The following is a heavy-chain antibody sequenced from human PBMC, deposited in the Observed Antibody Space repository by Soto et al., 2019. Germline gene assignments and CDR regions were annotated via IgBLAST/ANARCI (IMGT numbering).Heavy chain of an antibody. CDR2: VYDTGTT. CDR3: ARGRGGHFDS. CDR1: GGSMNFYY. Sequence: SLTCNVSGGSMNFYYWMWIRQPPGKGLEWIGSVYDTGTTSYNSSLKSRVTMSVDTSKSQFSLNLISVTAADTAVYYCARGRGGHFDSWGQGTLVTVSS. J-gene: IGHJ4*02. D-gene: IGHD3-10*01. V-gene: IGHV4-59*01.